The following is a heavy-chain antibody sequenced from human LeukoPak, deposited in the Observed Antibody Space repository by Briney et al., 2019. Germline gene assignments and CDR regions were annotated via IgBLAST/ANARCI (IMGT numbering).Heavy chain of an antibody. CDR3: TVTMVRGVMNY. CDR1: GFTFSNAW. J-gene: IGHJ4*02. V-gene: IGHV3-15*01. D-gene: IGHD3-10*01. Sequence: GGSLRLSCAASGFTFSNAWMSWVRQAPGKGLEWVGRIKSKTDGGTTDYAAPVKGRFTISRDDSKNTLYLQMNSLKTEDTAVYYCTVTMVRGVMNYWGQGTLVTVSS. CDR2: IKSKTDGGTT.